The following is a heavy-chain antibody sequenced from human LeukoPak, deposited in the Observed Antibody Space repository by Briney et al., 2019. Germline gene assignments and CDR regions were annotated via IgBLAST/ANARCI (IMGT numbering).Heavy chain of an antibody. J-gene: IGHJ6*02. CDR1: GGSFSGYY. CDR2: INHSGST. Sequence: PSETLSLTCAVYGGSFSGYYWSWIRQPPGQGLEWIGEINHSGSTNYNPSLKRRVTISVDTSKNQFSLKLSSVTAADTAVYYCARVELLLSYYGMDVWGQGTTVTVSS. CDR3: ARVELLLSYYGMDV. V-gene: IGHV4-34*01. D-gene: IGHD2-15*01.